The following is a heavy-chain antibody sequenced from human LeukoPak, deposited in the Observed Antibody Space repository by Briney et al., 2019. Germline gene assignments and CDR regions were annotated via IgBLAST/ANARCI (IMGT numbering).Heavy chain of an antibody. CDR1: GYTFTGYY. D-gene: IGHD5-18*01. J-gene: IGHJ6*02. Sequence: ASVKVSCKASGYTFTGYYMHWVRQAPGQGLEWMGWINPNSGGTNYAQKFQGRVTMTRDTSISTAYMELSRLRSDDTAVYYCARGSLAMVYYYGMDVWGQGTLVTVSS. CDR3: ARGSLAMVYYYGMDV. V-gene: IGHV1-2*02. CDR2: INPNSGGT.